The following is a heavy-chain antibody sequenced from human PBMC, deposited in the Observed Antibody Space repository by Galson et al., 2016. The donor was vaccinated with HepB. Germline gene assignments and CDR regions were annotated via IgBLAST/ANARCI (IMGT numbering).Heavy chain of an antibody. J-gene: IGHJ2*01. Sequence: SLRLSCAASGFTFSGYAMSWVRQAPGKGLEWVSGISDSGSTSYHTDSVKGRFTISRDSSKDTLYLQMNSLRAEDTAVYYCAKDRGLRHWFFDLWGRGTPVTVSS. CDR1: GFTFSGYA. CDR3: AKDRGLRHWFFDL. V-gene: IGHV3-23*01. D-gene: IGHD2-15*01. CDR2: ISDSGSTS.